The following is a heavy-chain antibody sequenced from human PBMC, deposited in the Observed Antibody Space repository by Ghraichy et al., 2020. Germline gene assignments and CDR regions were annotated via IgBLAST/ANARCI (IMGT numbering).Heavy chain of an antibody. CDR3: ARVGLRESSSTWGNPYYYGMDV. CDR1: GGSISSYY. D-gene: IGHD2-2*01. Sequence: SETLSLTCTVSGGSISSYYWSWIRQPPGKGLEWIGYIYYSGSTNYNPSLKSRVTISVDTSKNQFSLKLSSVTAADTAVYYCARVGLRESSSTWGNPYYYGMDVWGQGTTVTVSS. V-gene: IGHV4-59*01. CDR2: IYYSGST. J-gene: IGHJ6*02.